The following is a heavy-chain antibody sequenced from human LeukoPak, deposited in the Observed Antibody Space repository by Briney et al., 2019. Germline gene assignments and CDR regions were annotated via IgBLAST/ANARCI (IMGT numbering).Heavy chain of an antibody. CDR1: GGSISSGSYY. CDR3: ARQNRGYDGDY. D-gene: IGHD5-12*01. V-gene: IGHV4-39*01. Sequence: PSQTLSLTCAVSGGSISSGSYYWGWIRQPPGKGLEWIGSIYYSGSTYYNPSLKSRVTISVDTSKNQFSLELSSVTAADTAVYYCARQNRGYDGDYWGQGTLATVSS. CDR2: IYYSGST. J-gene: IGHJ4*02.